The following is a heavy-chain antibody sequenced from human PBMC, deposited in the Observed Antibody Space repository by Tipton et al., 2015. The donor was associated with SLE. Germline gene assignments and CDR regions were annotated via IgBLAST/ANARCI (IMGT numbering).Heavy chain of an antibody. V-gene: IGHV1-2*02. CDR1: GYTFSGNY. D-gene: IGHD6-19*01. CDR3: VRSATGWYYFDF. CDR2: INPRSGGT. Sequence: QSGAEVKKPGASVKVSCKSSGYTFSGNYIRWVRRAPGRGLEWVGWINPRSGGTNYAQKFQGRVTMTRDTSISTAYLELSNLRSDDTAVYYCVRSATGWYYFDFWGHGTLVNVAS. J-gene: IGHJ4*01.